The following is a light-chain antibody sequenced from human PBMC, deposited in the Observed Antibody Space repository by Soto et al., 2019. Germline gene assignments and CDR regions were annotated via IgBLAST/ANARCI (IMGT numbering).Light chain of an antibody. CDR2: DVS. CDR1: SSDVGGYNY. Sequence: QSALTQPRSVSGSPGQSVTISCTGTSSDVGGYNYVSWYQQHPGKAPKLMIYDVSNRPSGVPDRFSGSKSGNTASLTISGLQAEDEADYYCCSYAGSYTVVFGGGTKVTVL. CDR3: CSYAGSYTVV. V-gene: IGLV2-11*01. J-gene: IGLJ2*01.